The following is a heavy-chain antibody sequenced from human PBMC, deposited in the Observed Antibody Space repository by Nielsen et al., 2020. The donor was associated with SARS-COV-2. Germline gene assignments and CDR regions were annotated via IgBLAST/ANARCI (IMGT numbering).Heavy chain of an antibody. J-gene: IGHJ3*02. Sequence: SETLSLTCNVPGGSISSYYWSWIRQPPGKGLEWIGYIYYSGRTNYNPSLKSRVTISVDTSKNQFSLKLSSVTASDTAVYYCARVGLDSRCYPAAFYIWGQGTMVTVSS. CDR3: ARVGLDSRCYPAAFYI. CDR1: GGSISSYY. D-gene: IGHD3-22*01. CDR2: IYYSGRT. V-gene: IGHV4-59*13.